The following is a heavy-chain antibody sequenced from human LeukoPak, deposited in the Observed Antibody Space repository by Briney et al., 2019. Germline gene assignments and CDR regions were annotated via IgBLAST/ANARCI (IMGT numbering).Heavy chain of an antibody. J-gene: IGHJ4*02. CDR2: ISGSGGST. D-gene: IGHD2-2*01. CDR3: AASLPNIVVVPATKGPFGY. V-gene: IGHV3-23*01. CDR1: GFTFSSYA. Sequence: GGSLRLSCAASGFTFSSYAMSWVSQAPGKGREWVSAISGSGGSTYYADPVKGRFTISRDNSKNTLYLQMNSLRAEDTAVYYCAASLPNIVVVPATKGPFGYWGQGALVTVSS.